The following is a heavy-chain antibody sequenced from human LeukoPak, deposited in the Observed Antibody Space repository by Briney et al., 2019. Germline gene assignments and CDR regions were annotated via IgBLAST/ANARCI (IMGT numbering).Heavy chain of an antibody. CDR3: ARQGGGFWYFDL. D-gene: IGHD6-25*01. CDR1: GGSISSYY. V-gene: IGHV4-59*08. CDR2: IYYSGST. Sequence: TSETLSLTCTDSGGSISSYYWSWIRQPPGKGLEWIGYIYYSGSTNYNPSLKSRVTISVDTSKNQFSLKLSSVTAADTAVYYCARQGGGFWYFDLWGRGTLVTVSS. J-gene: IGHJ2*01.